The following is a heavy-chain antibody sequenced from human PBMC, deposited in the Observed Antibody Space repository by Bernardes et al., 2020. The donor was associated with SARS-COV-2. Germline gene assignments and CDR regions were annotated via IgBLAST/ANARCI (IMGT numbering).Heavy chain of an antibody. Sequence: GSLRLSCAASGFTFSSYSMNWVRQAPGKGLEWVSSISSSSSYMYYADSVKGRFTISRDNAKNSLYLQMNSLRDEDTAVYYCARASSSLRSGGFDYWGQGTLVTVSS. CDR1: GFTFSSYS. CDR3: ARASSSLRSGGFDY. CDR2: ISSSSSYM. V-gene: IGHV3-21*06. D-gene: IGHD1-26*01. J-gene: IGHJ4*02.